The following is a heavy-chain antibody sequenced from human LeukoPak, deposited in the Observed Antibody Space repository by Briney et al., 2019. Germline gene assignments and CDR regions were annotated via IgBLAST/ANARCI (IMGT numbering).Heavy chain of an antibody. J-gene: IGHJ5*02. CDR1: GGSIRSSNYY. D-gene: IGHD3-22*01. CDR3: ARLFYFDSSGPPS. V-gene: IGHV4-39*01. Sequence: SESLSLTCNVFGGSIRSSNYYWGWIRQPPGKGLEWIGSIYYSGSTYYNPSLKSRVTISVDTSNNQFSLKVRSATATDTAVHYSARLFYFDSSGPPSWGQGTLVTVSS. CDR2: IYYSGST.